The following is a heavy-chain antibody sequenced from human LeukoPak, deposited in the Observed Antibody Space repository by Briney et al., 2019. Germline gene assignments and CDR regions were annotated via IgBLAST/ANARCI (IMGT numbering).Heavy chain of an antibody. V-gene: IGHV3-23*01. J-gene: IGHJ4*02. CDR3: AKGREQWLFAFDY. CDR2: ISGSGGST. Sequence: GGSLRLSCAASGFTFSSYAMSWVRQTPGKGLEWVSAISGSGGSTYYADSVKGRFTISRDNSKNTLYLQMNSLRAEDTAVYYCAKGREQWLFAFDYWGQGTLVTVSS. D-gene: IGHD6-19*01. CDR1: GFTFSSYA.